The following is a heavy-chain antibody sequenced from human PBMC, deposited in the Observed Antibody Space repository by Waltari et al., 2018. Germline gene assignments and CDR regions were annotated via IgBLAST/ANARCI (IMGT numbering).Heavy chain of an antibody. CDR1: GFTFSSYW. Sequence: EVVLVESGGGLVQPGGSLRLSCAASGFTFSSYWMHWVRQAPGKGLVWVSRINSDGSSTSYADSVKGRFTISRDNAKNTLYLQMNSLRAEDTAVYYCARASAFYYYDSSGYYVYWGQGTLVTVSS. CDR2: INSDGSST. J-gene: IGHJ4*02. V-gene: IGHV3-74*01. D-gene: IGHD3-22*01. CDR3: ARASAFYYYDSSGYYVY.